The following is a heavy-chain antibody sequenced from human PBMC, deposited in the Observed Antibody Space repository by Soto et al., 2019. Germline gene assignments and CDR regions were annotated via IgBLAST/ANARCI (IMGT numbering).Heavy chain of an antibody. CDR2: IYYSGST. CDR3: ARGAQSSGDYVPFDP. V-gene: IGHV4-31*03. D-gene: IGHD4-17*01. Sequence: QVQLQESGPGLVKPSQTLSLTCTVSGGSISSGGYYWSWIRQHPGKGLEWIGYIYYSGSTYYNPSLKSRVTISVDTSKNQFSLKLSSVTAADTAVYYCARGAQSSGDYVPFDPWGQGTLVTVSS. CDR1: GGSISSGGYY. J-gene: IGHJ5*02.